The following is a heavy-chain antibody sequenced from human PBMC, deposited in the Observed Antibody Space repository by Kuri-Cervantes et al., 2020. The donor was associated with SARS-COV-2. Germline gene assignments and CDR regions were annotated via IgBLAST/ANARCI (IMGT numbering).Heavy chain of an antibody. CDR1: GYTFNIYD. CDR3: ARYLDWERGIDS. Sequence: ASVKVSCKAFGYTFNIYDINWVRQAPGQGLEWMGWINPNSGVTGYAQKFQGRVIMTRDTFRNTAYMELSSLRPEDTAVYFCARYLDWERGIDSWGQGTLVTVSS. V-gene: IGHV1-8*02. D-gene: IGHD3/OR15-3a*01. J-gene: IGHJ4*02. CDR2: INPNSGVT.